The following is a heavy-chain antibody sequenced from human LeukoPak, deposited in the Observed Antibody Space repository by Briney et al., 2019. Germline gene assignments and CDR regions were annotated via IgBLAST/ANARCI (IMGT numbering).Heavy chain of an antibody. CDR2: ISGSGGST. V-gene: IGHV3-23*01. CDR3: AKDDYYDDIFDY. Sequence: GGSLRLSCAASGFTFSSYAMSWVRQAPGKGLEWVSGISGSGGSTYYADSVKGRFTISRDNSKNTLYLQMNSLRAEDTAVYYCAKDDYYDDIFDYWGQGTLVTVSS. D-gene: IGHD3-22*01. CDR1: GFTFSSYA. J-gene: IGHJ4*02.